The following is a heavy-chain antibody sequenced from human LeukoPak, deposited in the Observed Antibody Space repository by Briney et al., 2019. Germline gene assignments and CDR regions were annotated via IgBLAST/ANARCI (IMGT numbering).Heavy chain of an antibody. CDR2: ISASGGST. V-gene: IGHV3-23*01. J-gene: IGHJ4*02. CDR3: ARGRGYRDYDRPLDY. CDR1: GFTFSSYV. D-gene: IGHD5-12*01. Sequence: PGGSLRPSCEASGFTFSSYVISWVRQAPGKGLEWVSAISASGGSTYYADSVKGRFTISRDNSKNTLYLLMNSLRAEDTAVYYCARGRGYRDYDRPLDYWGQGTLVTVSS.